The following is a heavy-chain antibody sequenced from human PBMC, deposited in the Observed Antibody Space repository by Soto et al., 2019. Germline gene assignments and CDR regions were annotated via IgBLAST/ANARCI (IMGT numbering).Heavy chain of an antibody. D-gene: IGHD2-21*02. CDR3: ASHCGGDCYTAYYYYYGMDV. CDR1: GGTFSSYA. V-gene: IGHV1-69*13. J-gene: IGHJ6*02. CDR2: IIPIFGTA. Sequence: SVKVSCKASGGTFSSYAISWVRQAPGQGLEWMGGIIPIFGTANYAQKFQGRVTITADESTSTAYMELSSLRSEDTAVYYCASHCGGDCYTAYYYYYGMDVWGQGTTVTVS.